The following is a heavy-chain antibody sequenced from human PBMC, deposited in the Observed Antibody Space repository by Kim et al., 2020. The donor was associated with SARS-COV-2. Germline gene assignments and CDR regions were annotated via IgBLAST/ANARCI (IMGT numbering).Heavy chain of an antibody. CDR3: ARGRGLWFGESTALGY. V-gene: IGHV1-46*01. D-gene: IGHD3-10*01. J-gene: IGHJ4*02. Sequence: KFQGRVTMTRDTSTSTVYMELSSLRSEDTAVYYCARGRGLWFGESTALGYWGQGTLVTVSS.